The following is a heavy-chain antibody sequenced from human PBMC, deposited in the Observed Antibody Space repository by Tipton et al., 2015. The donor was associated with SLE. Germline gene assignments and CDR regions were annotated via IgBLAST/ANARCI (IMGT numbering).Heavy chain of an antibody. D-gene: IGHD3-10*01. CDR3: ARERGDAFDI. Sequence: TLSLTCAVYGGSFSGYYWSWIRQPPGKGLEWIGEINHSGGTNYKPSLKSRVTVSVDRSKNQFSLKLSSVTAADAAVYYCARERGDAFDIWGQGTLVTVSS. CDR2: INHSGGT. CDR1: GGSFSGYY. V-gene: IGHV4-34*01. J-gene: IGHJ3*02.